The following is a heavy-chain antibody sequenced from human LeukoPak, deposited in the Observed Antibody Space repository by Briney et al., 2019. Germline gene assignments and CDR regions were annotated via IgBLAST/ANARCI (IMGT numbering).Heavy chain of an antibody. J-gene: IGHJ2*01. CDR3: AREPTVTTPGYFDL. D-gene: IGHD4-17*01. CDR2: IYYSGST. V-gene: IGHV4-30-4*08. Sequence: PSQTLSLTCTVSGGSISSGDYYWSWIRQPPGKGPEWIGYIYYSGSTYYNPSLKSRVTISVDTSKNQFSLKLSSVTAADTAVYYCAREPTVTTPGYFDLWGRGTLVTVSS. CDR1: GGSISSGDYY.